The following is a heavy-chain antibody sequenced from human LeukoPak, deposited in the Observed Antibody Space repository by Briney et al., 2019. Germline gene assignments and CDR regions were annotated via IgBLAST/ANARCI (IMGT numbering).Heavy chain of an antibody. J-gene: IGHJ4*02. CDR2: ISGSGGST. Sequence: GGSLRLSCAASGFTFSSYAMSWVRQAPGRGLEWVSAISGSGGSTYYADSVKGRFTISRDNSKNTLYLQMNSLRAEDTAVYYCAKDPQGGSGSYYTHYFDYWGQGTLVTVSS. D-gene: IGHD3-10*01. V-gene: IGHV3-23*01. CDR1: GFTFSSYA. CDR3: AKDPQGGSGSYYTHYFDY.